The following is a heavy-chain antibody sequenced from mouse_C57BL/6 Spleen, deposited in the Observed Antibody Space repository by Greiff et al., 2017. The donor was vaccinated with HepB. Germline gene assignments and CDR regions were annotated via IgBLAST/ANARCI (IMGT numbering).Heavy chain of an antibody. Sequence: VQLQQSGAELVRPGASVKLSCTASGFNIKDYYMHWVKQRPEQGLEWIGRIDPEDGDTEYAPKFQGKATMTADTSSNTASLQLSSLTSEDTAVYYCTTTLYYGSSYWFAYWGQVPLVTFSA. CDR3: TTTLYYGSSYWFAY. V-gene: IGHV14-1*01. D-gene: IGHD1-1*01. CDR1: GFNIKDYY. CDR2: IDPEDGDT. J-gene: IGHJ3*01.